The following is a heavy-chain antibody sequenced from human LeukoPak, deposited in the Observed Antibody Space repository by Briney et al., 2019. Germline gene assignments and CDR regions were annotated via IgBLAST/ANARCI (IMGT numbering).Heavy chain of an antibody. CDR3: ARGTLYSGWSYYFDY. CDR1: GGSISLSYYY. CDR2: VYYSGTT. Sequence: PSETLSLTCSVSGGSISLSYYYWGWIRQPPGKALEWIGSVYYSGTTSYNPSLKSRVTISVDMSKNHFSLRLSSVTAADTAMYYCARGTLYSGWSYYFDYWGQGSQVTASS. V-gene: IGHV4-39*07. J-gene: IGHJ4*02. D-gene: IGHD6-19*01.